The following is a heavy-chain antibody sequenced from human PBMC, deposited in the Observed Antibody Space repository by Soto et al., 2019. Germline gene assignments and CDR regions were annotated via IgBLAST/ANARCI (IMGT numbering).Heavy chain of an antibody. Sequence: QVQLLQSGAEVKKPGASVKVSCKASGYSFTSYGFNWVRQAPGQGLEWMGWITGYNGNTNYAQNLQGRVTMTTDTSTSTAYMELRSLRSDDTAVYYCARDDDGFDIWGQGTMVTVSS. V-gene: IGHV1-18*01. CDR1: GYSFTSYG. CDR2: ITGYNGNT. J-gene: IGHJ3*02. CDR3: ARDDDGFDI.